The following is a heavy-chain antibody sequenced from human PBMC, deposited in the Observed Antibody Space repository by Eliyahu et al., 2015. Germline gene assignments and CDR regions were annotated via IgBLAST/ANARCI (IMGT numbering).Heavy chain of an antibody. CDR1: GXSVSSGGYY. CDR2: IHYSGST. CDR3: ARVGYTGFDEEYYFDY. Sequence: QVQLQESGPGLVKPSETLSLTCTVSGXSVSSGGYYWSWIXXSPGKGLEWIAXIHYSGSTNYSPXLKSRVXMSVDTSKNQFSLKLRSVTAADSAVYYCARVGYTGFDEEYYFDYWGQGTLVTVSS. V-gene: IGHV4-61*08. J-gene: IGHJ4*02. D-gene: IGHD5-12*01.